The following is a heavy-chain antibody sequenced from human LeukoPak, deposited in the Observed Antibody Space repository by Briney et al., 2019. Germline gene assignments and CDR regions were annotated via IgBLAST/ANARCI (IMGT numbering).Heavy chain of an antibody. V-gene: IGHV3-48*04. Sequence: PGGSLRLSCAASGFTFSSYSMNWVRQAPGKGLEWVSYISSSSSTIYYADSVKGRFTISRDNAKNSLYLQMNSLRAEDAAVYYCARDAFSHYYGSGSYYWGQGTLVTVSS. D-gene: IGHD3-10*01. CDR1: GFTFSSYS. J-gene: IGHJ4*02. CDR3: ARDAFSHYYGSGSYY. CDR2: ISSSSSTI.